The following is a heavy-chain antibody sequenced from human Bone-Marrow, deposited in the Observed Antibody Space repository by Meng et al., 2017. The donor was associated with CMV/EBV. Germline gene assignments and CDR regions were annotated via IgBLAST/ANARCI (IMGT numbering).Heavy chain of an antibody. V-gene: IGHV1-46*01. CDR1: GYTFTSYH. CDR3: AREPQGGIGSGAY. CDR2: INPGGGNT. D-gene: IGHD2-8*02. J-gene: IGHJ4*02. Sequence: CKASGYTFTSYHMHWVRQAPGQGLEWMGIINPGGGNTKYGPRFQGRVTVTRDTSTSTVHMELSSLRSEDTAVYYCAREPQGGIGSGAYWGQGTLVTVSS.